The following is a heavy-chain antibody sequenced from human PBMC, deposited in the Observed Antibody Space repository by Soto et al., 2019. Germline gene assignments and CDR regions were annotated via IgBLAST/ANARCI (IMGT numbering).Heavy chain of an antibody. CDR1: GFTFSSYA. Sequence: PGGSLGLSCAASGFTFSSYAMSWVRQAPGKGLEWVSAISGSGGSTYYADSVKGRFTISRDNSKNTLYLQMNSLRAEDTAVYYCAKDYRGYYDSSGYLDYWGQGTLVTXSS. CDR3: AKDYRGYYDSSGYLDY. D-gene: IGHD3-22*01. J-gene: IGHJ4*02. V-gene: IGHV3-23*01. CDR2: ISGSGGST.